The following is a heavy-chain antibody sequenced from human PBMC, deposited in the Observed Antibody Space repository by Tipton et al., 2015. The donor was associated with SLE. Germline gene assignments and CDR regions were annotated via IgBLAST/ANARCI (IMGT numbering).Heavy chain of an antibody. CDR1: GYTFTSYG. CDR3: ARDPLRPLYQYGMDV. CDR2: INTYTGDT. V-gene: IGHV1-18*01. Sequence: QLVQSGGEVKEPGASVKVSCKTSGYTFTSYGFTWVRQAPGQGLEWMGWINTYTGDTGYAQKLQDRLTVTTDTATSTAYMELRSLTSDDTAVYFCARDPLRPLYQYGMDVWGQGTTVTVSS. J-gene: IGHJ6*02.